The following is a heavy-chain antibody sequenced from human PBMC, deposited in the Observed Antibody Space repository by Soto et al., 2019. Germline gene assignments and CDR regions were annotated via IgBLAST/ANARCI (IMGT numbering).Heavy chain of an antibody. CDR2: ITQSGHAT. CDR3: ARAIRGYGTYGGY. J-gene: IGHJ4*02. D-gene: IGHD5-12*01. CDR1: GFTFSDYY. V-gene: IGHV3-11*04. Sequence: GGSLRLSCAASGFTFSDYYMSWIRQTPGKGLEWVSYITQSGHATEYADSVRGRFTISRDNNKNSLYLQMNSLRVEDTGVYYCARAIRGYGTYGGYLGQGTLVTVS.